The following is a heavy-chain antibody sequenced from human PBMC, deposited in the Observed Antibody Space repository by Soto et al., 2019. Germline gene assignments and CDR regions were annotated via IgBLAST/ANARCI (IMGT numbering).Heavy chain of an antibody. D-gene: IGHD6-19*01. CDR3: AKDADSSGWSASFGKYYYYGMDV. CDR1: GFTFSSYA. V-gene: IGHV3-23*01. CDR2: ISGRGGST. J-gene: IGHJ6*02. Sequence: EVQLLESGGGLVQPGGSLRLSCAASGFTFSSYAMSWVRQAPGKGLEWVSAISGRGGSTYYADSVKGRFTTSRDNSKNTLYLQMNSLRAEDTAVYYCAKDADSSGWSASFGKYYYYGMDVWGQGTTVTVSS.